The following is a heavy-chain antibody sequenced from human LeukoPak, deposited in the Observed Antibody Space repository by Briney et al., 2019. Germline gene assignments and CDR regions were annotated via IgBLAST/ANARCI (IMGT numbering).Heavy chain of an antibody. D-gene: IGHD3-9*01. J-gene: IGHJ3*02. CDR1: GFTFSTYA. V-gene: IGHV3-7*01. Sequence: QPGGSLRLSCAASGFTFSTYAMNWVRQAPGKGLEWVANIKQDGSEKYYVDSVKGRFTISRDNAKNSLYLQMNSLRAEDTAVYYCARDQYYDILTGDTSDAFDIWGQGTMVTVSS. CDR2: IKQDGSEK. CDR3: ARDQYYDILTGDTSDAFDI.